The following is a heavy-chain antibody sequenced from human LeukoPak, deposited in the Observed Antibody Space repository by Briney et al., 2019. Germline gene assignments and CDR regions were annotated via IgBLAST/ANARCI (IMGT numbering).Heavy chain of an antibody. J-gene: IGHJ4*02. CDR3: AREGGTYYYDSSGYID. D-gene: IGHD3-22*01. V-gene: IGHV3-69-1*01. Sequence: GGSLRLSCVGSGFTFSSYAMNWVRQAPGKGLEWVSSISSNNNIYYADSVKGRFTISRDNAKNSLSLQMNSLRAEDTAVYYCAREGGTYYYDSSGYIDWGQGTLVTGSS. CDR2: ISSNNNI. CDR1: GFTFSSYA.